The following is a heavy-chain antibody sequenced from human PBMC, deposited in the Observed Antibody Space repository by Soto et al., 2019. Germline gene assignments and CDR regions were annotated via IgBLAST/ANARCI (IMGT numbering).Heavy chain of an antibody. Sequence: EVQLVESGGGLVQPGGSLRLSCAASGFTFSDHYMDWVRQAPGKGLEWVGRTRNKANSYTTEYVASVKGRFTISRDDLKNSLYLQMNSLKTEDTAVYYCARARSSSWLDYWGQGTLVTVSS. CDR2: TRNKANSYTT. CDR3: ARARSSSWLDY. CDR1: GFTFSDHY. J-gene: IGHJ4*02. V-gene: IGHV3-72*01. D-gene: IGHD6-13*01.